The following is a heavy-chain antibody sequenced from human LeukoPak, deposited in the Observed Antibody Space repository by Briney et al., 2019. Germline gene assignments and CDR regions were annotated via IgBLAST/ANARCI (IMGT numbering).Heavy chain of an antibody. CDR1: GYTFTSYD. Sequence: ASVKVSCKASGYTFTSYDINWVRQATGQGLEWMGWMNPNSGNTGYAQKFQGRVTMTRNTSISTAYMELSSLRSEDTAVYYCARVGGYCSGGSCFSYYYGMDVWGQGTTVTVSS. J-gene: IGHJ6*02. D-gene: IGHD2-15*01. CDR2: MNPNSGNT. V-gene: IGHV1-8*01. CDR3: ARVGGYCSGGSCFSYYYGMDV.